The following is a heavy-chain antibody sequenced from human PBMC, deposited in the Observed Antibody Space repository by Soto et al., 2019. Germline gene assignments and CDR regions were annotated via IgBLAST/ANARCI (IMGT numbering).Heavy chain of an antibody. CDR1: GGSISDISYC. CDR3: ARHKSGSDWLDP. D-gene: IGHD2-15*01. Sequence: RSLTCTVSGGSISDISYCWVWIHQPPGKGLQWIGCMFYSGATYYNPSLKNRVTLSVDTSNNEFSLKLVSVTAPDTAVYYCARHKSGSDWLDPWGQGTLVTVSS. CDR2: MFYSGAT. J-gene: IGHJ5*02. V-gene: IGHV4-39*01.